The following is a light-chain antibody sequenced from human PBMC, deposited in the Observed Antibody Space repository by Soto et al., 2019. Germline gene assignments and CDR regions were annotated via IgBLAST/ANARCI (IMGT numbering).Light chain of an antibody. J-gene: IGKJ4*02. Sequence: DIVMTQARGIGIVCRCRWSTLPYKTSQSVNKAYLVWYQVKPGQAPRHLIYGASSRATGIPDRFSGRGFGTELTITTSRLEPEDLAAYFCQCSGDFPWTFGGGTKVDIK. CDR3: QCSGDFPWT. V-gene: IGKV3-20*01. CDR2: GAS. CDR1: QSVNKAY.